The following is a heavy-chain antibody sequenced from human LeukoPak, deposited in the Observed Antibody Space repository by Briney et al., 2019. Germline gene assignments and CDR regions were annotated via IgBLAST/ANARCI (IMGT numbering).Heavy chain of an antibody. CDR3: ATSSSWWRWFDP. CDR1: GYTFTSYD. V-gene: IGHV1-8*01. J-gene: IGHJ5*02. CDR2: MNPNSGNT. D-gene: IGHD6-13*01. Sequence: ASVKVSCKASGYTFTSYDINWVRQATGQGLEWMGWMNPNSGNTGYAQKFQGRVTMTRNTSISTAYMELSSLRSEDTAVYYCATSSSWWRWFDPWGQGTLATVSS.